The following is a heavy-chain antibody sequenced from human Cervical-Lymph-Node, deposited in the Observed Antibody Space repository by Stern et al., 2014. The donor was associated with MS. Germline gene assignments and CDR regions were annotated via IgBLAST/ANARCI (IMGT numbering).Heavy chain of an antibody. CDR3: THSLHGDYYDAFDT. CDR1: GFALRNSGVS. Sequence: QVTWKESGPTLVKATQPLTLTCTFSGFALRNSGVSVAWIRQPPGKALEWLAVIYWDDEKRYSPSLKSRLSITKDASESQVVLTMTNMDPVDTATYYCTHSLHGDYYDAFDTWGQGTMVTVSS. D-gene: IGHD4-17*01. J-gene: IGHJ3*02. CDR2: IYWDDEK. V-gene: IGHV2-5*02.